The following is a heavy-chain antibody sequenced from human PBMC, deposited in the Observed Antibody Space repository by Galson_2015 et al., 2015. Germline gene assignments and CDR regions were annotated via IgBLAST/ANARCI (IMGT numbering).Heavy chain of an antibody. D-gene: IGHD2-21*01. V-gene: IGHV1-69*01. CDR3: ARDLEGDGWTAHYFDY. J-gene: IGHJ4*02. CDR1: GGTFSGYA. CDR2: IIPIFGTA. Sequence: QPGAEVIEPGESLRISCRASGGTFSGYAISWVRQAPGQGPEWMGGIIPIFGTANYAQKFQGRVTITADESTSTAYMELSSLRSEDTAVYYCARDLEGDGWTAHYFDYWGQGTLVTVSS.